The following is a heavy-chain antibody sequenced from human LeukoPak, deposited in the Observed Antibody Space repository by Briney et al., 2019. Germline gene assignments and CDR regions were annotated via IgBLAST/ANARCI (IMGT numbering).Heavy chain of an antibody. CDR3: ASLGSSG. CDR2: ISSSSSYT. D-gene: IGHD6-19*01. Sequence: PGGSLRLSCAASGFTFSSYSMNWVRQAPGKGLEWVSSISSSSSYTYYADSVKGRFTISRDNAKNSLYLQMNSLRAEDTAVYYCASLGSSGWGQGTLVTVSS. V-gene: IGHV3-21*01. CDR1: GFTFSSYS. J-gene: IGHJ4*02.